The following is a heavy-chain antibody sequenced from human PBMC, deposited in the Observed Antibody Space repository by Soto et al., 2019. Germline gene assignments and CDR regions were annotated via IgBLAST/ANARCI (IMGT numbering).Heavy chain of an antibody. D-gene: IGHD3-22*01. CDR1: GFTFSSYG. V-gene: IGHV3-30*18. CDR2: ISYDGSNK. CDR3: AKDTGYYYDSSGYDY. J-gene: IGHJ4*02. Sequence: PGGSLRLSCAASGFTFSSYGMHWVRQAPGKGLEWVAVISYDGSNKYYADSVKGRFTISRDNSKNTLYLQMNSLRAEDTAVYYCAKDTGYYYDSSGYDYWGQGTLVTVSS.